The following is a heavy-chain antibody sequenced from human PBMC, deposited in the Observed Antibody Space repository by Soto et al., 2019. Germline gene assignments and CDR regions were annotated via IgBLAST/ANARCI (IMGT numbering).Heavy chain of an antibody. CDR1: GYTFSSYA. CDR2: IIPIFGTA. CDR3: ARGSSPGGLGYYGMDV. V-gene: IGHV1-69*13. D-gene: IGHD1-26*01. Sequence: ASVKVSCKASGYTFSSYAMHWVRQTPGQRLEWMGWIIPIFGTANYAQKFQGRVTITADESTSTAYMELSSLRSEDTAVYYCARGSSPGGLGYYGMDVWGQGTTVTV. J-gene: IGHJ6*02.